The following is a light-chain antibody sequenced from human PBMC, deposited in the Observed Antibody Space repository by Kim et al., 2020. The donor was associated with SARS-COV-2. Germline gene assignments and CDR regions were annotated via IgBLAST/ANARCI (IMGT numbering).Light chain of an antibody. CDR3: QQYYNLPLT. Sequence: DIQMTQSPSSLSASVGDRVTITCQASQDISNYLNWYQQKPGKAPKLLIYDASNLETGVPSRFSGSGSGTDFTFTISSLQPEDIATYYCQQYYNLPLTFGRGTKVDIK. CDR2: DAS. V-gene: IGKV1-33*01. CDR1: QDISNY. J-gene: IGKJ4*01.